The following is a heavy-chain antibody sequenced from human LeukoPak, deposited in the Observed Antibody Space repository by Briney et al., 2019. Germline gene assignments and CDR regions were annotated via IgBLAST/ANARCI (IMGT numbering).Heavy chain of an antibody. CDR1: GFTFSNYA. J-gene: IGHJ4*02. Sequence: GGSLRLSCAASGFTFSNYAMNWVRQAPGKRLDWVSGIGGDGDITFFADSVKGRFSISRDNSKNTLYLQLNSLRAEDTSVYYCARDSTYWYDSGSSGPHYFDYWGQGTLVTVSS. D-gene: IGHD3-10*01. CDR3: ARDSTYWYDSGSSGPHYFDY. V-gene: IGHV3-23*01. CDR2: IGGDGDIT.